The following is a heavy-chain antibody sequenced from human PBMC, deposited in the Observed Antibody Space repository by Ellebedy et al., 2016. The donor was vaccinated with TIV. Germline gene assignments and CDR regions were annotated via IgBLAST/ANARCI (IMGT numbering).Heavy chain of an antibody. CDR2: ISDDGSNQ. V-gene: IGHV3-30*03. D-gene: IGHD3-22*01. CDR1: GFTFSRYG. CDR3: ARDYDSSGYYFYH. J-gene: IGHJ1*01. Sequence: GESLKISXAASGFTFSRYGMHWVRQAPGKGLEWVAVISDDGSNQYYVDSVKGRFTISRDNSKNTLYLQMNSLRAEDTAVYYCARDYDSSGYYFYHWGQGTLVTVSS.